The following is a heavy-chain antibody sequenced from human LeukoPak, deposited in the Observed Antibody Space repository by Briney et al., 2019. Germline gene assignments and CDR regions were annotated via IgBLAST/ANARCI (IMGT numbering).Heavy chain of an antibody. V-gene: IGHV4-34*01. Sequence: SETLCLTCAVYSGSLSGYYGSRIRQSPGKGLEWIGEINHSGSTNYNLSLKSRVTISVDTSKNQFSLKLSSVTAADTAVYYCARVGPYYYDSSGPATDYWGQGTLVTVSS. D-gene: IGHD3-22*01. CDR3: ARVGPYYYDSSGPATDY. CDR1: SGSLSGYY. CDR2: INHSGST. J-gene: IGHJ4*02.